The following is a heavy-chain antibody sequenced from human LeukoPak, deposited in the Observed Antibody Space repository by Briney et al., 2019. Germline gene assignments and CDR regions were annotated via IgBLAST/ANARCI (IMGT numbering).Heavy chain of an antibody. Sequence: SVKVSCKASGGTFTSYAISWVRQAPGQGLEWVGRIIPIFGTANYAQKFQGRVTITTHESTSTAYMELSSLRSEDTAVYYCARGHDVYSSGWYKFDYWGQGTLVTVSS. J-gene: IGHJ4*02. V-gene: IGHV1-69*05. CDR1: GGTFTSYA. CDR3: ARGHDVYSSGWYKFDY. D-gene: IGHD6-19*01. CDR2: IIPIFGTA.